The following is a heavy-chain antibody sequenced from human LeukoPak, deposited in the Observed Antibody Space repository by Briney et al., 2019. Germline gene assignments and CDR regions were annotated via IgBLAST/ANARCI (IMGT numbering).Heavy chain of an antibody. CDR1: GGSISYYY. Sequence: SQTLSLTCTVSGGSISYYYWSWVRQPRGKAQEWIGHIYHSESSNYNPSLKSRVSISVDTSKNQFSLTLTSVTAADTAVYYCARALLRYDSSSRSLHWYFDLWGRGTLVTVSS. J-gene: IGHJ2*01. CDR2: IYHSESS. D-gene: IGHD3-22*01. V-gene: IGHV4-59*01. CDR3: ARALLRYDSSSRSLHWYFDL.